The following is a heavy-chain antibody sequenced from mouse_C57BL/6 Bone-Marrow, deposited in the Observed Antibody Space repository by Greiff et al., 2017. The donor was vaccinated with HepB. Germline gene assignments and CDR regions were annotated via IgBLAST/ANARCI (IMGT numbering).Heavy chain of an antibody. Sequence: QVQLQQPGAELVRPGSSVKLSCKASGYTFTSYWTHWVKQRPGQGLEWIGVIDPSDSYTNYNQKFKGKATLTVDTSSSTAYMQLSSLTSEDSAVYYCVRITTVVATHYWCQGTTPTVSS. V-gene: IGHV1-59*01. CDR1: GYTFTSYW. J-gene: IGHJ2*01. D-gene: IGHD1-1*01. CDR3: VRITTVVATHY. CDR2: IDPSDSYT.